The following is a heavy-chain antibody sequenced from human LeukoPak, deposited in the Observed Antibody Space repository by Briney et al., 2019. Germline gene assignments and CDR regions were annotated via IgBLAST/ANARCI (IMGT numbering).Heavy chain of an antibody. D-gene: IGHD5-12*01. Sequence: ASVKVSCKASGYTFTSYYMHWVRQAPGQGLEWMGIINPSGGSTSYAQKFQGRVTMTRDTSTSTAYMELRSLRSDDTAVYYCARSIIVADAFDIWGQGTMVTVSS. J-gene: IGHJ3*02. CDR1: GYTFTSYY. CDR3: ARSIIVADAFDI. CDR2: INPSGGST. V-gene: IGHV1-46*01.